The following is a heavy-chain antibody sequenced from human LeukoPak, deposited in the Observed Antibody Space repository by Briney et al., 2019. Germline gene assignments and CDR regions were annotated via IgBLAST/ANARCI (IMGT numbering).Heavy chain of an antibody. CDR2: INHSGST. V-gene: IGHV4-34*01. Sequence: SETLSLTCAVYGGSFSGYYWSWIRQPPGKGLEWIGEINHSGSTNYNPSLKSRVTISVDTSKNQFSLKLSSVTAADTAVYYCASIVVVPAAAPRDYRGQGTLVTVSS. J-gene: IGHJ4*02. D-gene: IGHD2-2*01. CDR3: ASIVVVPAAAPRDY. CDR1: GGSFSGYY.